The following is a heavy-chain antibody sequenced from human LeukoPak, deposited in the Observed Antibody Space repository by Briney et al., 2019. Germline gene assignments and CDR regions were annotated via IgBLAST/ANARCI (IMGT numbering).Heavy chain of an antibody. J-gene: IGHJ4*02. D-gene: IGHD3-16*01. CDR2: ISGSGFET. CDR3: AKDRDVYSAFDS. Sequence: GGSLRLSCAASGFTFSSYTMSWVRQSPGEGLEWVSAISGSGFETFYADSVKGRFTISRDNSNDTLYLQMNSLGADDTAIYYCAKDRDVYSAFDSWGQGTLVTVSS. CDR1: GFTFSSYT. V-gene: IGHV3-23*01.